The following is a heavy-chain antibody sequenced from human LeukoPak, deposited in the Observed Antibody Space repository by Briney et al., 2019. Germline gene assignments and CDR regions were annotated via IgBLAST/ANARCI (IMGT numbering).Heavy chain of an antibody. Sequence: PGRSLRLSCAASGFTFDDYAMHWVRQAPGKGLEWVSGISWNSGSIGYADSVKGRFAISRDNGKNSLYLQMNSLRADDTAVYYCARDFGDTSDTYFQHWGQGALVAVSS. CDR2: ISWNSGSI. V-gene: IGHV3-9*01. J-gene: IGHJ1*01. CDR1: GFTFDDYA. CDR3: ARDFGDTSDTYFQH. D-gene: IGHD3-22*01.